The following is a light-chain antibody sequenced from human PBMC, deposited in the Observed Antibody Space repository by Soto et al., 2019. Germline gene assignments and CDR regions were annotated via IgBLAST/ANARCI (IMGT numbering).Light chain of an antibody. Sequence: DIQMTQSPSSLSASVGDRVTITCRASQSISSYVNWYQQKPGKAPKLPLYAASSLQSSVPSTFSGSGSGTDVSLTFGSLQPGDFPSEDCQQYYSTPWTVSQGTKVDI. CDR3: QQYYSTPWT. CDR1: QSISSY. V-gene: IGKV1-39*01. J-gene: IGKJ1*01. CDR2: AAS.